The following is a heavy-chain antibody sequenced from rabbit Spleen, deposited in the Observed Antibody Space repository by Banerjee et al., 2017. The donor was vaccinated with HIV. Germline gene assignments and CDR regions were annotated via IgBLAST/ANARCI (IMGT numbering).Heavy chain of an antibody. CDR3: ARDYPGDGVFIFGL. Sequence: QEQLVESGGGLVQPGGSLKLSCTASGFSFSNKAVMCWVRQAPGKGLEWIACINAVTGKAVYASWAKGRFTISKTSSTTVTLQMTSLTAADTATYFCARDYPGDGVFIFGLWGPGTLVTVS. CDR1: GFSFSNKAV. CDR2: INAVTGKA. V-gene: IGHV1S45*01. J-gene: IGHJ4*01. D-gene: IGHD7-1*01.